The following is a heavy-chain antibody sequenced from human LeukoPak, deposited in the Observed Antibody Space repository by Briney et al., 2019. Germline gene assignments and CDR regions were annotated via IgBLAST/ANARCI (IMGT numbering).Heavy chain of an antibody. CDR2: ISSSSSTI. D-gene: IGHD5-18*01. CDR3: AKGLQIQLWLREDAFDI. Sequence: GGSLRLSCAASGFTFSSYSMNWVRQAPGKGLEWVSYISSSSSTIYYADSVKGRFTISRDNAKNSLYLQMNSLRAEDTAVYYCAKGLQIQLWLREDAFDIWGQGTMVTVSS. CDR1: GFTFSSYS. J-gene: IGHJ3*02. V-gene: IGHV3-48*01.